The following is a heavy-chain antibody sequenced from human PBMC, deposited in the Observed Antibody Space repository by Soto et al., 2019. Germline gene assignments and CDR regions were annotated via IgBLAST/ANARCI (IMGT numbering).Heavy chain of an antibody. CDR3: AAGQRGYDFWSGYLVQDYYYMDV. J-gene: IGHJ6*03. Sequence: QNSYKACVVNVTSSDMQGLRHTREQRLEWIGLIVVGSGNTNYAQKFQERVTITRDMSTGTAYMELSSLRSEDTAVYYCAAGQRGYDFWSGYLVQDYYYMDVWGKGTTVTVSS. V-gene: IGHV1-58*02. CDR2: IVVGSGNT. D-gene: IGHD3-3*01. CDR1: VVNVTSSD.